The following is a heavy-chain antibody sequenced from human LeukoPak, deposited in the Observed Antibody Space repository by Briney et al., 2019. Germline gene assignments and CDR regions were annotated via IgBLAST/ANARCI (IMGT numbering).Heavy chain of an antibody. D-gene: IGHD6-13*01. Sequence: GGSLRLSCAASGFTFSSYGMHWVRQAPGKGLEWVAVIWYGGSNKYYADSVKGRFTISRDNSKNTLYLQMNSLRAEDTAVYYCARDQSDLYSSSWYVGGSDYWGQGTLVTVSS. V-gene: IGHV3-33*08. CDR3: ARDQSDLYSSSWYVGGSDY. CDR2: IWYGGSNK. CDR1: GFTFSSYG. J-gene: IGHJ4*02.